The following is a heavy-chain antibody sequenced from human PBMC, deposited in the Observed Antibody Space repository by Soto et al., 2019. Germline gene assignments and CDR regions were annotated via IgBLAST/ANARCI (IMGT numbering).Heavy chain of an antibody. J-gene: IGHJ6*02. V-gene: IGHV3-30*19. CDR2: ISYDGSNK. CDR1: GFTFSSYG. CDR3: ARDGAPITMVRGVIAQSYYYYGMDV. Sequence: GGSLRLSCAASGFTFSSYGMHWVRQAPGKGLEWVAVISYDGSNKYYADSVKGRFTISRDNSKNTLYLQMNSLRAEDTAVYYCARDGAPITMVRGVIAQSYYYYGMDVWGQGTTVTVSS. D-gene: IGHD3-10*01.